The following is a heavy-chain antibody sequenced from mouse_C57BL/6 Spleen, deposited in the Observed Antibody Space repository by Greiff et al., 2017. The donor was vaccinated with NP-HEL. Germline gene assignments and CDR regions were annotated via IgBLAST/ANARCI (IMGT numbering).Heavy chain of an antibody. D-gene: IGHD4-1*02. J-gene: IGHJ3*01. V-gene: IGHV5-4*01. CDR2: ISDGGSYT. CDR3: ARDQLGPFAY. CDR1: GFTFSSYA. Sequence: EVMLVESGGGLVKPGGSLKLSCAASGFTFSSYAMSWVRQTPEKRLEWVATISDGGSYTYYPDNVKGRFTISRDNAKNNLYLQMSHLKSEDTAMYYCARDQLGPFAYWGQGTLVTVSA.